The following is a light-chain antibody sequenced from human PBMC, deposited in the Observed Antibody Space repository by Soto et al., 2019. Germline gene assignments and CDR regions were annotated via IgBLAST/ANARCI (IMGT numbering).Light chain of an antibody. J-gene: IGLJ3*02. CDR3: SSYTRSSTWV. Sequence: QSALTQPASVSGSPGQSITISCTGTSSYIGGYNYVSWYQQHPGKAPKVIIYEVSNRSSGVSNRFSGSKSGNTASLTISGLQAEDEADYYCSSYTRSSTWVFGGGTKLTVL. CDR1: SSYIGGYNY. V-gene: IGLV2-14*01. CDR2: EVS.